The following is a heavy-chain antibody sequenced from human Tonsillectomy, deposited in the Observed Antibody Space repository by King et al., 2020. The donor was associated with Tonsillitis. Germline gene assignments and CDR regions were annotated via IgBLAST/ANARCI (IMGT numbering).Heavy chain of an antibody. J-gene: IGHJ6*02. CDR2: IYYSGST. V-gene: IGHV4-39*01. D-gene: IGHD3-3*01. CDR1: GGSISSSSYY. CDR3: ARIFDFWSGYSYGMDV. Sequence: QLQESGPGLVKPSETLSLTCTVSGGSISSSSYYWGWIRQPPGKGLEWIGKIYYSGSTYYNPSLKSRVTISVDTSKNQFSLKLRSVTAADTAVYYCARIFDFWSGYSYGMDVWGQGTTVTVSS.